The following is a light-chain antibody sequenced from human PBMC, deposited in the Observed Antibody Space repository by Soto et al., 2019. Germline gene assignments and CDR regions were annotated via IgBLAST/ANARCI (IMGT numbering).Light chain of an antibody. V-gene: IGKV2-28*01. J-gene: IGKJ4*01. CDR2: LGS. CDR1: QSLLHSNGYNY. Sequence: DIVMTQYPLSLPVTPGEPASISCRSSQSLLHSNGYNYLDWYLQKPGQSPQLLIYLGSNRSSGVPDRFSGSGSGTDFTLKISRXEAEDVGVYYCMQALQTPLTFGGGTKVDTK. CDR3: MQALQTPLT.